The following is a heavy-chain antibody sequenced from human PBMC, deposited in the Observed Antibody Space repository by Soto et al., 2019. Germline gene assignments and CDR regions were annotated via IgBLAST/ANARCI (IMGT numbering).Heavy chain of an antibody. CDR1: GFTFSDYY. CDR2: ISSSDTII. Sequence: PGGSLRLSCAASGFTFSDYYMSWIRQAPGKGLEWVSYISSSDTIISYADSVKGRFTISRDNAKNSLYLQMNSLRAEDTAVYYCARDLGYYDSSGYFDYWGHGTLVTSPQ. J-gene: IGHJ4*01. CDR3: ARDLGYYDSSGYFDY. V-gene: IGHV3-11*01. D-gene: IGHD3-22*01.